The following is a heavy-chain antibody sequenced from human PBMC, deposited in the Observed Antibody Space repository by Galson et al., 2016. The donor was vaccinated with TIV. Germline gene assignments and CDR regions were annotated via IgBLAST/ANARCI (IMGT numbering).Heavy chain of an antibody. D-gene: IGHD1-14*01. CDR3: ANRGLKVYMTNFWYYMDV. Sequence: SLRLSCAASGFTFSDFGMHWVRQAPGKGLEWVAFIQLDGHSQFYADSVKGRFTISRDNSKNTLYLQMRPRKTDDTAVYYCANRGLKVYMTNFWYYMDVWGKGTTVTVS. J-gene: IGHJ6*03. CDR2: IQLDGHSQ. V-gene: IGHV3-30*02. CDR1: GFTFSDFG.